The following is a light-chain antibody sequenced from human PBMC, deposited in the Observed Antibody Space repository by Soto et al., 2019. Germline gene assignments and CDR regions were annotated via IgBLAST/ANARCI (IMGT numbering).Light chain of an antibody. CDR1: SSDVGSYNL. Sequence: QSVLTQPASVSGSPGQSITISCTGTSSDVGSYNLVSWYQQRPGKAPKFMIYEGTKRPSGVSNRFSGSKSGNTASLTISGLQAEDEADYYCCSYAGSRHYVFGTGTKLTVL. CDR3: CSYAGSRHYV. V-gene: IGLV2-23*01. J-gene: IGLJ1*01. CDR2: EGT.